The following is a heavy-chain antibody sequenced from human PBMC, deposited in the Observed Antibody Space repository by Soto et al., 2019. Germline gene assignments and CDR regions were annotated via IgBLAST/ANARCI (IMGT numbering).Heavy chain of an antibody. J-gene: IGHJ1*01. CDR3: AHIFGEPPYFQH. V-gene: IGHV2-5*02. Sequence: SGPTLVNPTQTLTLTCTFSGFSLSTSGVGVGWNRQPPGKALEWLALIYCDDDKRYSPSLKSRLTITKDTSKNQVVLTMTNMDPVDTATYYCAHIFGEPPYFQHWGQGTQVTVSS. D-gene: IGHD4-17*01. CDR2: IYCDDDK. CDR1: GFSLSTSGVG.